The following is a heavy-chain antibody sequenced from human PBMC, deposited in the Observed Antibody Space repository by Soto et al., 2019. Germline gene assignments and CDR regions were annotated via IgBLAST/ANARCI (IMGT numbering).Heavy chain of an antibody. CDR3: QGAHLDY. CDR2: IQSKTDGGTT. J-gene: IGHJ4*02. V-gene: IGHV3-15*01. Sequence: GESLKISCAASGFSFSNAWLNWVRQAPGKGLEWVGRIQSKTDGGTTDYAAPVEGRFTISRDDAKNSLYLQMNNLKPEDTAVYYCQGAHLDYWGQGTLVTVSS. CDR1: GFSFSNAW.